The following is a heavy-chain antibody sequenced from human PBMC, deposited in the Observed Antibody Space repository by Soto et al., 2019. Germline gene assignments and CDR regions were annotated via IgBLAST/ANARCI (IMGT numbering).Heavy chain of an antibody. V-gene: IGHV3-74*01. CDR1: GFTFSNYW. CDR3: VRGARNYYYVDV. Sequence: EVQLVESGGGLVQPGGSLRLSCAASGFTFSNYWMHWVRQAPGKGLVWVSRIKYDESATNYADSVKGRFTIYRDNAKDTVYLQMNGLRVDDTALYYCVRGARNYYYVDVWGKGTKVTVSS. J-gene: IGHJ6*03. CDR2: IKYDESAT.